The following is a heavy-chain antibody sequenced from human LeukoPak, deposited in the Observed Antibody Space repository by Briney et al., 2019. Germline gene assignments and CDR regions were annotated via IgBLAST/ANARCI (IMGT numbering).Heavy chain of an antibody. D-gene: IGHD5-18*01. CDR3: ARDVRGYRRPLHY. J-gene: IGHJ4*02. V-gene: IGHV4-39*02. CDR2: IYRGVTT. CDR1: GDSVSSYTSF. Sequence: SETLSLTCTVSGDSVSSYTSFWGWIRQPPGKGLEWIGRIYRGVTTHYNPSLASRVTISIDTSKNQFSLKLSSVTAADTAVYYCARDVRGYRRPLHYWGQGTLVTVSS.